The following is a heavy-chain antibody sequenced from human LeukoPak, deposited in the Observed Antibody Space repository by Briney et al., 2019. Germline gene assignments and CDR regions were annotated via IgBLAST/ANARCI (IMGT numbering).Heavy chain of an antibody. CDR3: ARAVDYYYCGMDV. D-gene: IGHD2-15*01. J-gene: IGHJ6*02. Sequence: PGGSLRLSCAASGFTFSTYDMHWVRQGTGKGLEWVSAIGTGGDTYYSGSVKGRFTISRENAKKSLYLQMSSLRAEDTAVYYCARAVDYYYCGMDVWGQGTTVTVSS. CDR2: IGTGGDT. CDR1: GFTFSTYD. V-gene: IGHV3-13*01.